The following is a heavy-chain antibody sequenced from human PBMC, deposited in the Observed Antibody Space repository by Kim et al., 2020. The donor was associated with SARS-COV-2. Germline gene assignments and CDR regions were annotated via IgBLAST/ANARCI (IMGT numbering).Heavy chain of an antibody. V-gene: IGHV4-59*01. CDR3: RAELLEPTAALWDY. D-gene: IGHD3-10*01. Sequence: SETLSLTCTVSGGSISSYYWSWIRQPPGKGLEWIGYIYYSGSTNYNPSLKSRVTISVDTSKNQFSLKLSSVTAADTAVYYCRAELLEPTAALWDYWGQGTLVTVSS. CDR2: IYYSGST. J-gene: IGHJ4*02. CDR1: GGSISSYY.